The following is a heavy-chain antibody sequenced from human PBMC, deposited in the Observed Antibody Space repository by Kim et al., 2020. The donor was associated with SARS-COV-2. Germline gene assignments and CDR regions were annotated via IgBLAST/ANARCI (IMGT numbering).Heavy chain of an antibody. J-gene: IGHJ6*02. V-gene: IGHV5-51*01. D-gene: IGHD2-15*01. CDR3: ATLRNVVVAATPYYYGMDV. CDR2: IYPGDSDT. Sequence: GESLKISCKGSGYSFTSYWIGWVRQMPGKGLEWMGIIYPGDSDTRYSPSFQGQVTISADKSISTAYLQWSSLKASDTAMYYCATLRNVVVAATPYYYGMDVWGQGTTVTVSS. CDR1: GYSFTSYW.